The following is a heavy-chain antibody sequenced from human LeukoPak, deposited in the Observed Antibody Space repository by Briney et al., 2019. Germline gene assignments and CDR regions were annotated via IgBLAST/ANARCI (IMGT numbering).Heavy chain of an antibody. V-gene: IGHV4-30-2*01. CDR3: ARGTRLLDYYYYYMDV. CDR1: GGSISSGGYY. J-gene: IGHJ6*03. CDR2: IYHSGST. Sequence: KASQTLSLTCTVSGGSISSGGYYWSWIRQPPGKGLEWIGYIYHSGSTNYNPSLKSRVTISVDTSKNQFSLKLSSVTAADTAVYYCARGTRLLDYYYYYMDVWGKGTTVTVSS. D-gene: IGHD3-3*01.